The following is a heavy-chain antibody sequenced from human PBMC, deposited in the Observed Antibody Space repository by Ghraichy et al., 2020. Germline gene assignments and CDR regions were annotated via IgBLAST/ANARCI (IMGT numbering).Heavy chain of an antibody. CDR2: VNPNSGGT. D-gene: IGHD6-6*01. J-gene: IGHJ6*02. Sequence: ASVKVSCKASGYTFTGYYMHWVRQAPGPGLEWMGWVNPNSGGTNYAQKFQGWVTMTRDTSINTAYMELTRLKSDDTAVYYCAREAIIAARQNYYYYGMDVWGQGTTVTVSS. CDR1: GYTFTGYY. CDR3: AREAIIAARQNYYYYGMDV. V-gene: IGHV1-2*04.